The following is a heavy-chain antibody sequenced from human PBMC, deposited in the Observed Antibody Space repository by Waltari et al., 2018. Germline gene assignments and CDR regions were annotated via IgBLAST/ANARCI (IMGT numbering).Heavy chain of an antibody. CDR3: ARGSSTVVVVAAFWFDP. J-gene: IGHJ5*02. V-gene: IGHV1-2*02. Sequence: QVQLVQSGAEVKKPGASVKVSCKASGYTFTGSYMHWVRQAPGQGLEWMGWINPNSGGTNYAQKFQGRVTMTRDTSISTAYMELSRLRSDDTAVYYCARGSSTVVVVAAFWFDPWGQGTLVTVSS. CDR2: INPNSGGT. CDR1: GYTFTGSY. D-gene: IGHD2-15*01.